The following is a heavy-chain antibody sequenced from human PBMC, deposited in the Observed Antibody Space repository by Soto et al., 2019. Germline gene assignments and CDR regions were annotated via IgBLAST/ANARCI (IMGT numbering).Heavy chain of an antibody. CDR2: MNEGGSLR. CDR1: GFTFSDYW. J-gene: IGHJ4*02. CDR3: TRGSSGWDGVDY. V-gene: IGHV3-74*02. D-gene: IGHD6-19*01. Sequence: EVQLLESGGGLVQPGGSLRVSCATSGFTFSDYWMHWFRQAPGEGLEWVSRMNEGGSLRDYADPVKGRFTISRDNAKNTLFLQMNSLRAEDTAVYYCTRGSSGWDGVDYWGQGILVTVSS.